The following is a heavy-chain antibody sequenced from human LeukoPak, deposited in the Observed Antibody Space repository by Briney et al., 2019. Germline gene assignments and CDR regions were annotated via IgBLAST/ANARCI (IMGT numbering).Heavy chain of an antibody. Sequence: GGSLRLSCAASGFTFSSYSMNWVSQAPGKGLEWVTYISSSSSTIYYADSVKGRFTISRDNAKNSLYLQMNSLRAEDTAVYYCARDYGDYLDAFDIWGQGTMVTVSS. D-gene: IGHD4-17*01. CDR1: GFTFSSYS. V-gene: IGHV3-48*01. CDR2: ISSSSSTI. CDR3: ARDYGDYLDAFDI. J-gene: IGHJ3*02.